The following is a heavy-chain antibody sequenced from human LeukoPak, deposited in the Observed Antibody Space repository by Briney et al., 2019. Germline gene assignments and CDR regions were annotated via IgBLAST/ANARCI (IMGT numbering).Heavy chain of an antibody. CDR1: GFIVSRNY. J-gene: IGHJ4*02. Sequence: GGSLRLSCAVSGFIVSRNYMSWVRQAPGKGLEWVSIIYSGGDTYYADSVKGRFTISRDNSNTTLYLQMNSLRAEDTGVYYCARDRRYSSSWYFWNWGQGALVTVSS. D-gene: IGHD6-13*01. CDR3: ARDRRYSSSWYFWN. CDR2: IYSGGDT. V-gene: IGHV3-53*01.